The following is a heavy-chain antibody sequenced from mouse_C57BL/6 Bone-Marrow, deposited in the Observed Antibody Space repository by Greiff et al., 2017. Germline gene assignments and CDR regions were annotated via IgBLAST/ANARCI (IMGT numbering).Heavy chain of an antibody. CDR2: IYPRSGNT. CDR3: ARYTTVVATKGVDY. V-gene: IGHV1-81*01. CDR1: GYTFTSYG. J-gene: IGHJ4*01. D-gene: IGHD1-1*01. Sequence: VKLVESGAELARPGASVKLSCKASGYTFTSYGISWVKQRTGQGLEWIGEIYPRSGNTYYNEKFKGKATLTADKSSSTAYMELRSLTSEDSAVYFCARYTTVVATKGVDYWGQGTSVTVSS.